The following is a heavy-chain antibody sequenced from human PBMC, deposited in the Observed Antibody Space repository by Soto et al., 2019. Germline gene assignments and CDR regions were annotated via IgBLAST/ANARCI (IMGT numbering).Heavy chain of an antibody. V-gene: IGHV3-23*01. CDR2: FGGSGGT. J-gene: IGHJ6*03. Sequence: VQVLESGGGLVQPGGSLRLSCVGSGFIFSNYAMAWVRQAPGKGLEWVSGFGGSGGTYYADSVKGRYTISRDNSKNTLYLQMNSLRVEDTAVYYCAKSQSSLDYMDVWGKGTAVTVSS. CDR1: GFIFSNYA. CDR3: AKSQSSLDYMDV.